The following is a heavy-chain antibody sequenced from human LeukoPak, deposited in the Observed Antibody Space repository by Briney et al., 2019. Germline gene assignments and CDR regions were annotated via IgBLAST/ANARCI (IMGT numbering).Heavy chain of an antibody. CDR2: IKSKTDGGTT. J-gene: IGHJ4*02. D-gene: IGHD2-15*01. CDR3: TTRYCSGGRCDY. Sequence: KSGGSLRLSCAASGFTFSNAWMNWVRQAPGKGLEWVGRIKSKTDGGTTDYAATVKGRFTISRDDSTTTLYLQMNSLKTEDTAVYYCTTRYCSGGRCDYWGQGTLVTVSS. CDR1: GFTFSNAW. V-gene: IGHV3-15*01.